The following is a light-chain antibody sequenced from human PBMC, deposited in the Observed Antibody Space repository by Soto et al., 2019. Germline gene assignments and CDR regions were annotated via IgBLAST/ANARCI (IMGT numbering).Light chain of an antibody. J-gene: IGLJ2*01. Sequence: QSALTQPPSVSGSPGQSVTISCTGTSSDVGGYNYVSWYQQHPGKAPKLMIYDVSNRPSGVSDRFSGSKSGNTASLTISGLQPEDEADSYCSSYTSSSSVVVFGGGTKLTVL. CDR1: SSDVGGYNY. CDR3: SSYTSSSSVVV. CDR2: DVS. V-gene: IGLV2-14*01.